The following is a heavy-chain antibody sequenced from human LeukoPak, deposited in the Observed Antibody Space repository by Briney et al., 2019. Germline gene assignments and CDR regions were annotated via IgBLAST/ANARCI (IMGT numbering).Heavy chain of an antibody. CDR3: ARVHRGIEYFDY. J-gene: IGHJ4*02. CDR2: INWNGGST. Sequence: GGSLRLSCAASGFAFDDYGMSWVRQAPGKGLGWVSGINWNGGSTGYADSVKGRFTISRDNAKNSLYLQMNSLRAEDTALYYCARVHRGIEYFDYWGQGTLVTVSS. D-gene: IGHD1-26*01. CDR1: GFAFDDYG. V-gene: IGHV3-20*04.